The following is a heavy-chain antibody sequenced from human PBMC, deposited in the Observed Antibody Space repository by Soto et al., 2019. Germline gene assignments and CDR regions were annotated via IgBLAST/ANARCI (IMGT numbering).Heavy chain of an antibody. D-gene: IGHD3-3*01. CDR2: IVVGSGNT. J-gene: IGHJ6*03. V-gene: IGHV1-58*02. CDR1: GFTFTSSA. CDR3: AAGTYYDFWSGYYADYYYYMDV. Sequence: SVKVSCKASGFTFTSSAMQWVRQARGQRLEWIGWIVVGSGNTNYAQKFQERVTITRDMSTSTAYMELSSLRSEDTAVYYCAAGTYYDFWSGYYADYYYYMDVWGKGTTVTVSS.